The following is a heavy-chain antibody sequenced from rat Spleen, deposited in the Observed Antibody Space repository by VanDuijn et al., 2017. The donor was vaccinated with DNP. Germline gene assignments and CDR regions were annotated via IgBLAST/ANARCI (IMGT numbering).Heavy chain of an antibody. CDR1: GFTFSNYY. CDR3: AKAGGYSPWYFDY. D-gene: IGHD1-11*01. V-gene: IGHV5S11*01. Sequence: EVQLVESGGGLVQPGRSLKLSCAASGFTFSNYYMAWVRQAPRKGLEWVAAISPRGSRTYYRDSVKGRFTISRDNAKSTLYLQMDSLRSEETATYYCAKAGGYSPWYFDYWGQGVMVTVSS. CDR2: ISPRGSRT. J-gene: IGHJ2*01.